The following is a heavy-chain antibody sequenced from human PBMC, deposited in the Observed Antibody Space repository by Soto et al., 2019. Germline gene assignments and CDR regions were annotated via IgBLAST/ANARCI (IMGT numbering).Heavy chain of an antibody. J-gene: IGHJ4*02. Sequence: QAQLVQSGPEMKKPGSSVKVSCKDSGGLFSSFAISWVRQAPGQGLEWLGGIIPVFGTTNYAEKFNGRVTITADESTNTAYMELSGLRSGDTAIYYCARGGGPYVWFNEFWGQGTLVTVSS. V-gene: IGHV1-69*01. CDR1: GGLFSSFA. D-gene: IGHD3-16*01. CDR3: ARGGGPYVWFNEF. CDR2: IIPVFGTT.